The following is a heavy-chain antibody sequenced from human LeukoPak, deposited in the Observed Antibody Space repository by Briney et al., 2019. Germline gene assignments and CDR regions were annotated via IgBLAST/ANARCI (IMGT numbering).Heavy chain of an antibody. V-gene: IGHV5-51*01. J-gene: IGHJ4*02. Sequence: GESLKISCKGSGYSFTSYWIGWVRQMPGKGLEWMGIIYPGDSDTRYSPSFQGQVTISADKSISTAYLQWSSLKASDTVMYYCARRGYCSSTSCYRFDYWGQGTLVTVSS. CDR2: IYPGDSDT. D-gene: IGHD2-2*01. CDR1: GYSFTSYW. CDR3: ARRGYCSSTSCYRFDY.